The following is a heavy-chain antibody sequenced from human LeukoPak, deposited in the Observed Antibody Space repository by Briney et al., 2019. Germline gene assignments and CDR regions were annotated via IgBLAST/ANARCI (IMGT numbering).Heavy chain of an antibody. J-gene: IGHJ6*03. CDR2: IYHSGST. CDR3: ASHPSNYYYYYYMDV. V-gene: IGHV4-38-2*02. Sequence: PSETLSLTCTVSGSSISSGYYWGWIRQPPGKGLEWIGSIYHSGSTYYNPSLKSRVTISVDTSKNQFSLKLSSVTAADTAVYYCASHPSNYYYYYYMDVWGKGTTVTVSS. CDR1: GSSISSGYY.